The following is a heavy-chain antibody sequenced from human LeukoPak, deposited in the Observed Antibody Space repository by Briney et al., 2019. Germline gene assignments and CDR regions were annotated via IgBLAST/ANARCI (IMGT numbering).Heavy chain of an antibody. D-gene: IGHD3-22*01. CDR1: GFTFSSYA. J-gene: IGHJ4*02. Sequence: GGSLRLSCAASGFTFSSYAMSWVRQAPGKGLEWVSAISGSGGSTYYADSVKGRFTISRDNSKNTLYLQMNSLRAEDTAVYYCAKDRSTYYYDSSGYQNPLGYWGQGTLATVSS. CDR2: ISGSGGST. V-gene: IGHV3-23*01. CDR3: AKDRSTYYYDSSGYQNPLGY.